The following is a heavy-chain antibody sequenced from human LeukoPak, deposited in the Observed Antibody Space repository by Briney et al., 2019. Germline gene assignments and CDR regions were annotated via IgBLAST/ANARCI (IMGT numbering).Heavy chain of an antibody. CDR3: ARVGYCSGGSCYSPNHYCGMDV. CDR1: GFTFSSYW. D-gene: IGHD2-15*01. J-gene: IGHJ6*02. V-gene: IGHV3-74*03. Sequence: GGSLRLSCAASGFTFSSYWMHWVRQAPGKGLVWVSRVTTDGSSTTYADSVKGRFTISRDNAKNTLYLQMNSLRAEDTAVYYCARVGYCSGGSCYSPNHYCGMDVWGQGTTVTVSS. CDR2: VTTDGSST.